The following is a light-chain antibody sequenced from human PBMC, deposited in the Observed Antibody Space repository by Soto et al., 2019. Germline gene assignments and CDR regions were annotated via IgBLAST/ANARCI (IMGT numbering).Light chain of an antibody. J-gene: IGKJ5*01. CDR1: QSISSN. V-gene: IGKV3-15*01. Sequence: IVMTQTPLSLPVTPGEPASISCRASQSISSNLAWYQQKPGQAPRLLIYGASTRATGIPARFSGSGSGTEFTLVISSLQSEDFGVYYCQQYNNWPPITFGQGTRLEIK. CDR3: QQYNNWPPIT. CDR2: GAS.